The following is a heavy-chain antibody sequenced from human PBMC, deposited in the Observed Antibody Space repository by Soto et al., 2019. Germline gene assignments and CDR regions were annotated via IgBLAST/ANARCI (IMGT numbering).Heavy chain of an antibody. V-gene: IGHV3-53*02. J-gene: IGHJ4*02. CDR2: IYSGGST. CDR3: ARDGGGDPFEY. Sequence: EVQLVETGGGLIQPGGSLRLSCAASGFSVSKHYMTWVRQAPGKGLEWVSVIYSGGSTYYADSLTGRFTISRDNSKNTLYLQMKSLRAEDTAVYYCARDGGGDPFEYWGQGTLVTVSS. CDR1: GFSVSKHY. D-gene: IGHD2-21*02.